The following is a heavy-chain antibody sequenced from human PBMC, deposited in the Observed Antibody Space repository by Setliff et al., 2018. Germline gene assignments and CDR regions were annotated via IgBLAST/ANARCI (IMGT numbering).Heavy chain of an antibody. D-gene: IGHD3-3*01. CDR3: ARDRFYNSWSGTSITAPHDAFDI. Sequence: ASVKVSCKASGYTLSKYYMHWVRQAPGQGLEWMGIINPSGGLTRYAQKLQGRVTMTSDTSTNTVYLEVSSLRSEDTAVYFWARDRFYNSWSGTSITAPHDAFDIWGQGTMVTVSS. CDR1: GYTLSKYY. CDR2: INPSGGLT. J-gene: IGHJ3*02. V-gene: IGHV1-46*03.